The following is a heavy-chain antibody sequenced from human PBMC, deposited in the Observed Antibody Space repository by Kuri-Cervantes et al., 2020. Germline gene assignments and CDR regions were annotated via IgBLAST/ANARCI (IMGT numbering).Heavy chain of an antibody. CDR1: GYTFTSYA. V-gene: IGHV1-3*01. Sequence: ASVKVSCKASGYTFTSYAMHWVRQAPGQRLEWMGWINAGNGNTKYSQKFQGRVTITTDESTSTAYMELSSLRSEDTAVYYCARAAVGTSIAARPLWFDPWGQGTLVTVSS. D-gene: IGHD6-6*01. CDR2: INAGNGNT. J-gene: IGHJ5*02. CDR3: ARAAVGTSIAARPLWFDP.